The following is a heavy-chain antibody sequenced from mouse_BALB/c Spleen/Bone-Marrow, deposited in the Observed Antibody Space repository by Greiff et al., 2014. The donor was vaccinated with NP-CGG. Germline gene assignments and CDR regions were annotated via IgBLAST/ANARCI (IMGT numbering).Heavy chain of an antibody. J-gene: IGHJ4*01. CDR3: ARALGDGYYYAMDY. D-gene: IGHD2-3*01. V-gene: IGHV1-74*04. Sequence: VKLQESGAELVKPGAPVKLSCKASGYTFTSYWMNWVKQRPGRGPEWIGRIDPSDSETHYNQKFKDKATLTVDKSSSTAYIQLSSLTSEDSAVYYCARALGDGYYYAMDYWGQGTSVTVSS. CDR2: IDPSDSET. CDR1: GYTFTSYW.